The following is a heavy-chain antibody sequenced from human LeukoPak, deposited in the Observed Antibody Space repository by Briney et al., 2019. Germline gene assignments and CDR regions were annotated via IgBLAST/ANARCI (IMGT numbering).Heavy chain of an antibody. CDR2: ISGSGGST. D-gene: IGHD3-16*01. V-gene: IGHV3-23*01. J-gene: IGHJ4*02. CDR3: AKGRPAGGAMAPVGY. CDR1: GFSFSSYA. Sequence: GGSVRLSCAASGFSFSSYAMNWVRQAPGKGLEWVSAISGSGGSTYYADSVKGRFTISRDNSKNTLYLQMNSLRAEDTAVYYCAKGRPAGGAMAPVGYWGQGTLVTVSS.